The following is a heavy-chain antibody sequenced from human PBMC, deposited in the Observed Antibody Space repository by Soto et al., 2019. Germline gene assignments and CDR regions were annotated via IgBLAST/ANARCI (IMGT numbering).Heavy chain of an antibody. V-gene: IGHV1-2*02. D-gene: IGHD2-2*01. CDR1: GYTFTGYY. J-gene: IGHJ6*02. CDR3: ARDRCSSTSCLYYYYGMDV. Sequence: ASVKVSCKASGYTFTGYYMHWVRQAPGQGLEWMGWINPNSGGTNYAQKFQGRVTMTRDTSISTAYMELSRLRSDDTAVYYCARDRCSSTSCLYYYYGMDVWGQGTTVTVSS. CDR2: INPNSGGT.